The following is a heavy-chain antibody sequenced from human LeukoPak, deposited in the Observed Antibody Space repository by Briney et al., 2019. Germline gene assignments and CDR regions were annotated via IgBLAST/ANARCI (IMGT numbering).Heavy chain of an antibody. D-gene: IGHD3-16*01. CDR2: INSNGGTT. V-gene: IGHV3-74*01. Sequence: GGSLRLSCVASGFTFGSYWMHWVRQAPGKGLVWVSRINSNGGTTTYADSVNGRFTISRDNAKNMVYLQMNSLRAEDTAVYYCARGASLAYYVDVWGKGTTVTVSS. CDR1: GFTFGSYW. J-gene: IGHJ6*04. CDR3: ARGASLAYYVDV.